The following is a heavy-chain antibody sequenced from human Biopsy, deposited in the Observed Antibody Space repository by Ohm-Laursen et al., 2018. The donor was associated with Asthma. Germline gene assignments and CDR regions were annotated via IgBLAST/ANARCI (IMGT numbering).Heavy chain of an antibody. CDR3: ARAVDYSHYYGIDV. Sequence: SVKVSCKTSGYTFNSAGITRVRQAPGQGLEWMGWISVYNGNTKVAQRLQDRVTMITDTSTSTAYMELRSLRSDDTAVYFCARAVDYSHYYGIDVWGQGTTVTVS. D-gene: IGHD3-10*01. CDR2: ISVYNGNT. V-gene: IGHV1-18*01. J-gene: IGHJ6*02. CDR1: GYTFNSAG.